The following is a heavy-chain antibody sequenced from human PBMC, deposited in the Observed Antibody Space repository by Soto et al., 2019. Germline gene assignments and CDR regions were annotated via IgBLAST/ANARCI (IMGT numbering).Heavy chain of an antibody. J-gene: IGHJ3*02. CDR1: GGSISSGDYY. CDR3: ARLNYYDSSGYYSNRVVFDI. D-gene: IGHD3-22*01. CDR2: ISHSGST. V-gene: IGHV4-30-4*01. Sequence: QVQLQESGPGLVKPSQTLSLTCTVSGGSISSGDYYWSWIRQPPGKGLEWIGYISHSGSTYYNPSLQSRVTISVDTSKSHLALKLSSVTAAETAVYYGARLNYYDSSGYYSNRVVFDIWGQGTMVTVSS.